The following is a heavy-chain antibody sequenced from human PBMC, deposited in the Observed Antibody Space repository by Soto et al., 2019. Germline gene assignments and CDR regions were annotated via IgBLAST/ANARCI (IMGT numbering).Heavy chain of an antibody. D-gene: IGHD1-26*01. CDR2: INPNGGGT. Sequence: ASVKVSCKASGYTFTGYYMHWMRQAPGQGLEWMGWINPNGGGTNYAQKFQGRVTMTRDTSISTAYMELSRLRSDDTAVYYCARDRRSYPIDDSGQRTQVTLSS. CDR3: ARDRRSYPIDD. V-gene: IGHV1-2*02. J-gene: IGHJ4*02. CDR1: GYTFTGYY.